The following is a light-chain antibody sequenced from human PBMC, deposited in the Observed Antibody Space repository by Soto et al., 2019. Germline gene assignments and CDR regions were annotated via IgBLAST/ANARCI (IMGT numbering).Light chain of an antibody. CDR3: MQALQAPLT. CDR1: QSLLHSDGYNY. V-gene: IGKV2-28*01. Sequence: DIVMTQSPLSLPVTPGEPASISCRSSQSLLHSDGYNYLDWFLQRPGQSPQLLIYLGSSRASGVPDRLSGSGSGTDFTLKISRVEAEDVGVYYCMQALQAPLTFGGGTKVDIK. J-gene: IGKJ4*01. CDR2: LGS.